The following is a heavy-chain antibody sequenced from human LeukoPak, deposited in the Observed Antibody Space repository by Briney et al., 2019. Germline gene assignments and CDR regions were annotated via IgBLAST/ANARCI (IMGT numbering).Heavy chain of an antibody. CDR1: GFTFSSYG. V-gene: IGHV3-23*01. CDR3: AKDMPDYYGSGILGGY. J-gene: IGHJ4*02. D-gene: IGHD3-10*01. CDR2: ISGSGGST. Sequence: GGSLRLSCAASGFTFSSYGMSWVRQAPGKGLEWVSAISGSGGSTYYADSVKGRFTISRDNSKNTLYLQMNSLRAEDTAVYYCAKDMPDYYGSGILGGYWGQGTLVTVSS.